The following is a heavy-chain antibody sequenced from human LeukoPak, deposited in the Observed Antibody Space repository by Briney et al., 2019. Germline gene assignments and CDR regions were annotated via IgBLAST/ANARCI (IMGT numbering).Heavy chain of an antibody. V-gene: IGHV3-48*01. D-gene: IGHD4-17*01. Sequence: GGSLRLSCAASGFTFSSYSMNWVRQAPGKGLEWVSYSSSSSSTIYYSDSVKGRFTISRDNAKNSLYLQMNSLRAEDTAVYYCARDLGSYVECTVTKTDVGYYYYYMDVWGKGTTVTVSS. CDR2: SSSSSSTI. CDR1: GFTFSSYS. J-gene: IGHJ6*03. CDR3: ARDLGSYVECTVTKTDVGYYYYYMDV.